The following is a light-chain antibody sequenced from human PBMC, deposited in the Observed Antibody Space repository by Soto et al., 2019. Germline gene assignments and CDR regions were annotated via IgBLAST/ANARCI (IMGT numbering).Light chain of an antibody. CDR2: EVS. CDR1: SSDIGRYNY. J-gene: IGLJ1*01. V-gene: IGLV2-14*01. CDR3: TSYTSISTYV. Sequence: QSALSQPASVSGSPGQSITISCTGTSSDIGRYNYVSWYQQHPGMAPQLLIYEVSDRPSGVSNRFSGSKSGNTASLTISGLLAEDEADYYCTSYTSISTYVFGTGTKLTVL.